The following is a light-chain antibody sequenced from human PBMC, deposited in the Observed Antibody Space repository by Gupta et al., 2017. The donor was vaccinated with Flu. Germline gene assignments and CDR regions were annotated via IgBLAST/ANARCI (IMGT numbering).Light chain of an antibody. CDR1: QSVSSSY. J-gene: IGKJ1*01. CDR3: QQDGSSWT. Sequence: EIVLTQSPGTLSLSPGERATLSCRASQSVSSSYLAWYQQKPGQAPRLIIYGASSRATGIPDRFSGSGAGKDFTLTSSRREHEDCAVYYWQQDGSSWTFGQGTKVEIK. V-gene: IGKV3-20*01. CDR2: GAS.